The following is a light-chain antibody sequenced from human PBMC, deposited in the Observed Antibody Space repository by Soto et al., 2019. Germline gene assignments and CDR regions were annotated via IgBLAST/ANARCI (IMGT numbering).Light chain of an antibody. CDR3: QQYNSYPLT. Sequence: DIQMTQSPSTLSASVGDRVTITCRASQTISSWLAWYQQKPGQAPKLLIYKASSLESAVPSRFSGSGSGTEFTLTISRLQPDDFATYYCQQYNSYPLTFGGGTKVEIK. CDR1: QTISSW. V-gene: IGKV1-5*03. CDR2: KAS. J-gene: IGKJ4*01.